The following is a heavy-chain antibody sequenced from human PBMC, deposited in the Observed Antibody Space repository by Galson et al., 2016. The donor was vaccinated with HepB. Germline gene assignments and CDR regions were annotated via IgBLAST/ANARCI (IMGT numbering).Heavy chain of an antibody. CDR3: TRHISRTDTAMVYGFDP. D-gene: IGHD5-18*01. CDR2: IRSKANSYAT. V-gene: IGHV3-73*01. J-gene: IGHJ5*02. Sequence: ASGKGLEWVGRIRSKANSYATAYAASVKGRFTISRDDSKNTAYLQMNSLKTEDTAVYYCTRHISRTDTAMVYGFDPWGQGTLVTVSS.